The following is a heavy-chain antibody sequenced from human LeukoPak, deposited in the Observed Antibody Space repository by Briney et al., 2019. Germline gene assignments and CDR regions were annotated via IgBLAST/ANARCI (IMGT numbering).Heavy chain of an antibody. CDR2: ISYDGSNK. Sequence: PGGSLRLSCAASGFTFSSYAMHWVRQAPGKGLEWVAVISYDGSNKYYADSVKGRFTISRDNSKNTLYLQMNSLRAEDTAVYYCARLHQLVTPFDYWGQGTLVTVSS. J-gene: IGHJ4*02. V-gene: IGHV3-30*04. CDR3: ARLHQLVTPFDY. CDR1: GFTFSSYA. D-gene: IGHD2-2*01.